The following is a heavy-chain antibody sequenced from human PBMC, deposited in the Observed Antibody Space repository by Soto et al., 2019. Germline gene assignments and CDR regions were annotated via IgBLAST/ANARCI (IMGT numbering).Heavy chain of an antibody. J-gene: IGHJ6*02. V-gene: IGHV1-18*01. CDR1: GYTFTSYG. D-gene: IGHD2-2*01. CDR3: ARAEIRIPYHTYYYYYGMDV. Sequence: ASVKVSCKASGYTFTSYGISWVRQAPGQGREWMGWISAYNGNTNYAQKLQGRVTMTTDTSTSTAYMELRSLRSDETAVYYCARAEIRIPYHTYYYYYGMDVWGQGTTVTVSS. CDR2: ISAYNGNT.